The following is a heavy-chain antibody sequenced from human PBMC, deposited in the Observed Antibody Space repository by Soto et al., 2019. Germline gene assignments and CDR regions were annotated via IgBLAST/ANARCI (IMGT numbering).Heavy chain of an antibody. V-gene: IGHV3-23*01. CDR3: AKDLRELLDYFDY. J-gene: IGHJ4*02. D-gene: IGHD1-26*01. CDR2: ISGSGGST. Sequence: GGSLRLSCAASGCTFSSYAMSWVRQAPGKGLEWVSAISGSGGSTYYADSVKGRFTISRDNSKNTLYLQMNSMRAEDTAVYYCAKDLRELLDYFDYWGQGTLVTVSS. CDR1: GCTFSSYA.